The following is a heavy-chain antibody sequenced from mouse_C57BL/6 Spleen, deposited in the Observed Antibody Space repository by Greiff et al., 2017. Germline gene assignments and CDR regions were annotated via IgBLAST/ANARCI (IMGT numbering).Heavy chain of an antibody. CDR1: GYTFTDYE. CDR3: TRRGGLNYFDY. CDR2: IDPETGGT. V-gene: IGHV1-15*01. Sequence: VQLHQSGAELVRPGASVTLSCKASGYTFTDYEMHWVKQTPVHGLEWIGAIDPETGGTAYNQKFKGKAILTADKSSSTAYMELRSLTSEDSAVYYCTRRGGLNYFDYWGQGTTLTVSS. J-gene: IGHJ2*01. D-gene: IGHD2-2*01.